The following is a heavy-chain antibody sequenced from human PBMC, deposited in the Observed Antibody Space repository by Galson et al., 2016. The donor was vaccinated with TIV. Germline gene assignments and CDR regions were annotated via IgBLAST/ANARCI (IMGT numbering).Heavy chain of an antibody. J-gene: IGHJ5*02. CDR3: AKGTGYALRKNYFDQ. D-gene: IGHD5-12*01. V-gene: IGHV1-69*13. Sequence: SVKVSCKVSGGIFRRHAISWVRQAPGQGLEWMGGIIAIFGTTDYAQKFQGRFTITADESTSTVYMELSSLRSEDTVVFYCAKGTGYALRKNYFDQWGQGTLVTVSS. CDR1: GGIFRRHA. CDR2: IIAIFGTT.